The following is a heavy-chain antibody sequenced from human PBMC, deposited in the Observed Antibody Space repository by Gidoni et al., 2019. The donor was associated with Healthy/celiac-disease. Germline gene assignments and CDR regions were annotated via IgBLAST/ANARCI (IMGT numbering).Heavy chain of an antibody. V-gene: IGHV1-18*01. D-gene: IGHD1-26*01. CDR3: ARDQRVGAPTSDAFDI. J-gene: IGHJ3*02. CDR1: GYTFTSYG. CDR2: ISAYNGNT. Sequence: QVQLVQSGAAVKTPGASVKVSCKASGYTFTSYGISWVRQAPGQGLEWMGWISAYNGNTNYAQKLQGRVTMTTDTSTSTAYMELRSLRSDDTAVYYCARDQRVGAPTSDAFDIWGQGTMVTVSS.